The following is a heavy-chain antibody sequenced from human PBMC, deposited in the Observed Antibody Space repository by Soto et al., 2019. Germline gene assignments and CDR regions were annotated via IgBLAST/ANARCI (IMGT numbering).Heavy chain of an antibody. CDR1: GGSISSSSYY. CDR3: AEGGHGSGSQYYYYYYLDV. CDR2: IYYSGST. D-gene: IGHD3-10*01. J-gene: IGHJ6*03. V-gene: IGHV4-39*01. Sequence: SETLSLTCTVSGGSISSSSYYWGWIRQPPGKGLEWIGSIYYSGSTYYNPSLKSRVTISVDTSKNQFSLKLSSVTAADTAVYYCAEGGHGSGSQYYYYYYLDVWGKGTTVTVSS.